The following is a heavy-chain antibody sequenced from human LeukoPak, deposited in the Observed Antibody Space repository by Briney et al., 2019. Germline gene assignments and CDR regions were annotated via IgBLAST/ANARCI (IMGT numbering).Heavy chain of an antibody. Sequence: PGGSLRLSCAASGFTVSSNYMSWVRQAPGKGLEWVSVVYSGGSTYYADSVKGRFTISRDSSKNTVHLQMNSLRAEDTAVYFCARALAGYHPFDYWGQGTPVTVSS. CDR2: VYSGGST. V-gene: IGHV3-53*01. CDR3: ARALAGYHPFDY. D-gene: IGHD5-18*01. J-gene: IGHJ4*02. CDR1: GFTVSSNY.